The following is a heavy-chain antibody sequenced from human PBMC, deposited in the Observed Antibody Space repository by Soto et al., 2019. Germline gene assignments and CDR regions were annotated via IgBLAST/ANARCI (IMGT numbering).Heavy chain of an antibody. CDR3: ARAVYCGDDCYSYGMDV. V-gene: IGHV1-2*02. Sequence: QVQVVQSGAEVKKPGASVKISCKTSGYSFTDEYLHWVRQAPGQGLEWVGWINPHSGSTNFAQKFLGRVSMTRDTSINTAYMELFSLTSDDTAIYYCARAVYCGDDCYSYGMDVWGQGTTVTVSS. CDR1: GYSFTDEY. CDR2: INPHSGST. J-gene: IGHJ6*02. D-gene: IGHD2-21*02.